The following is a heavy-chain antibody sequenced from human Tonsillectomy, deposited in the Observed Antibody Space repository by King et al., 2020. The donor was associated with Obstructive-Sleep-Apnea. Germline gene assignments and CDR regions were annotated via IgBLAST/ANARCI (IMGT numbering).Heavy chain of an antibody. J-gene: IGHJ4*02. V-gene: IGHV3-9*01. Sequence: VQLVESGGGLLQPGRSLRLSCAASGFTFDDYAMHWVRQAPGKGLEWVSGISWNSGSLGYADSMKGRFTISRDNAKNSLYLQMNSLRAEDTAFYYCAKEDSSAYYPYLGFDYWGQGTLVTVSS. CDR1: GFTFDDYA. CDR2: ISWNSGSL. CDR3: AKEDSSAYYPYLGFDY. D-gene: IGHD3-22*01.